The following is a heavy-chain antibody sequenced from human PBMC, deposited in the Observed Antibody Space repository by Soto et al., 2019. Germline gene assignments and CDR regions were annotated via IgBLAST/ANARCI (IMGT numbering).Heavy chain of an antibody. J-gene: IGHJ3*02. CDR2: IFYSGNT. Sequence: QVQLQESGPGLVKPSETLSLTCTVSGGSISSYYWSWIRQPPGRGLEWIGYIFYSGNTDYNPSRKSRVTIALDTAKNQFSLRLSSVTAGDTAVYYCAGDRSYSPSRYDAFDIWGQGTMVTVSS. V-gene: IGHV4-59*01. CDR3: AGDRSYSPSRYDAFDI. CDR1: GGSISSYY. D-gene: IGHD5-18*01.